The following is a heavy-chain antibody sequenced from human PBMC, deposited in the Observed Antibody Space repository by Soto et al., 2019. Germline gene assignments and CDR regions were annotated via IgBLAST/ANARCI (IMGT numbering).Heavy chain of an antibody. CDR1: GVSVTRSNW. V-gene: IGHV4-4*02. D-gene: IGHD5-12*01. J-gene: IGHJ5*02. CDR2: GYHSGST. Sequence: QVQLQESGPGLVKPSGTLALTCAVSGVSVTRSNWWSWVRQSPGKGLERIGEGYHSGSTRYNPSHNSLVTLSVDISRNQFSLRLTSVTAADTAVYYCAREGIYSSFDPWGQGILVTVSS. CDR3: AREGIYSSFDP.